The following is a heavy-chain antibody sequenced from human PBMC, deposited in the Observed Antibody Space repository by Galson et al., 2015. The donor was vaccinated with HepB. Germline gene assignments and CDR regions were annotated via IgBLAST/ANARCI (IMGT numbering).Heavy chain of an antibody. CDR2: IFYTGST. CDR1: GGSISSRDYY. V-gene: IGHV4-30-4*01. D-gene: IGHD2-2*03. J-gene: IGHJ4*02. Sequence: TLSLTCTVSGGSISSRDYYWSWIRQPPGKGLEWMGYIFYTGSTYYNPSLESRVTISVDTSKNRFSLKLRSVTAADTAVYYCARVASSRLGTVVVPAAAALDYWGQGTLVTVSS. CDR3: ARVASSRLGTVVVPAAAALDY.